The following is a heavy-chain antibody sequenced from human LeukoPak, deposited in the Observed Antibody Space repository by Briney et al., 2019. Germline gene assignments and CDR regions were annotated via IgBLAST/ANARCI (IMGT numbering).Heavy chain of an antibody. CDR1: GGSISSYY. D-gene: IGHD4-23*01. J-gene: IGHJ4*02. V-gene: IGHV4-59*08. Sequence: PSETLSPTCTVSGGSISSYYWSWIRQPPGKGLEWIGYIYYSGSTNYNPSLKSRVTISVDTSKNQFSLKLSSVTAANTAVYYCARHCGNSDYFDYWGQGTLVTVSS. CDR3: ARHCGNSDYFDY. CDR2: IYYSGST.